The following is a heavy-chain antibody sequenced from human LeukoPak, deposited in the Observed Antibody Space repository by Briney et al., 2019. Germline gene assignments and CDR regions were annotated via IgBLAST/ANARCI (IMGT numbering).Heavy chain of an antibody. CDR1: GGSFSGYY. D-gene: IGHD5-18*01. Sequence: SETLSLTCAVYGGSFSGYYWNWIRQPPGKGLEWIGEINHSGSTNHNPSLKRRVTISAHTSKNQFSLKLSSVTAEDTAVYYCARDKAVDTGRAFDIWGQGTMVTVSS. CDR2: INHSGST. CDR3: ARDKAVDTGRAFDI. J-gene: IGHJ3*02. V-gene: IGHV4-34*01.